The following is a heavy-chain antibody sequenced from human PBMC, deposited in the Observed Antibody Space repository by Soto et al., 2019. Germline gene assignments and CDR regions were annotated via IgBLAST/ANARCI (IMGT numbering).Heavy chain of an antibody. V-gene: IGHV1-46*01. CDR1: GYTFTSYY. J-gene: IGHJ3*01. CDR3: AGWNAPDSGGFYDALEV. Sequence: ASVKVSCKTSGYTFTSYYINWVRQGPGQRLEWMGIVNPNTGYTSYAQRFQGRVTTTRDTSTSTVYMELSSLTSEDTAVYFCAGWNAPDSGGFYDALEVWGQGTMVTV. CDR2: VNPNTGYT. D-gene: IGHD3-22*01.